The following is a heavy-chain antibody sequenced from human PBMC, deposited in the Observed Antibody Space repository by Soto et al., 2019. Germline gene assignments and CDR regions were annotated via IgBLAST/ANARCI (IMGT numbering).Heavy chain of an antibody. Sequence: QVQLVESGGGVVQPGRSLRLSCAASGFTFSSYGMHWVRQAPGKGLEWVAVISYDGSNKYYADSVKGRFTISRDNSKNRLYLQMNSLRAEDTAVYYCAKVRDDTAPHYYYGMDVWGQGTTVTVSS. D-gene: IGHD5-18*01. CDR1: GFTFSSYG. CDR3: AKVRDDTAPHYYYGMDV. J-gene: IGHJ6*02. V-gene: IGHV3-30*18. CDR2: ISYDGSNK.